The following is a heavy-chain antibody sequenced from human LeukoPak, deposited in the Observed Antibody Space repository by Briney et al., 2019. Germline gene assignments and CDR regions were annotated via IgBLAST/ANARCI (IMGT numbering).Heavy chain of an antibody. CDR2: INHSGST. V-gene: IGHV4-34*01. D-gene: IGHD3-16*01. CDR1: GESFSSYY. CDR3: ATSGGTLGPTNYFAY. Sequence: PSETLSLTCAVYGESFSSYYWSWLRQPPGKGLEWIGEINHSGSTNYNPSLKSRVTISVDTSKNQFSLKLSSVTAADTAVYYCATSGGTLGPTNYFAYWGQGTLVTVSS. J-gene: IGHJ4*02.